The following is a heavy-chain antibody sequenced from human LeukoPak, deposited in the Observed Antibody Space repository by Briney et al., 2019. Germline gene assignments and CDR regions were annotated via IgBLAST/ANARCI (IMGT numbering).Heavy chain of an antibody. CDR2: ISGSGGAT. J-gene: IGHJ6*03. D-gene: IGHD4-17*01. V-gene: IGHV3-23*01. Sequence: SGGSLRLSCAASGFTFSNYNMNWVRQAPGKGLEWVSGISGSGGATYYADSVKGRFTISRDSSKNTLYLQMNSLRGEDTAVYYCAKDRDYGDYYYYYYMDVWGKGTTVTVSS. CDR3: AKDRDYGDYYYYYYMDV. CDR1: GFTFSNYN.